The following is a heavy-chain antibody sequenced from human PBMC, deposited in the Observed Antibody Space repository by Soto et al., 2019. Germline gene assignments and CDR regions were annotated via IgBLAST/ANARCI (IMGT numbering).Heavy chain of an antibody. V-gene: IGHV3-23*01. Sequence: PGGSLRLSCAASGFTFSSYAMNWVLQAPWKGLEWVSAIRGNVGSTYYADSVKGRFTISRDNSRNTLYLQMNSLRAEDTAVYYCAREGLVEYYDSSGPPLRYGMDVWGQGTTVTVSS. CDR2: IRGNVGST. CDR1: GFTFSSYA. D-gene: IGHD3-22*01. CDR3: AREGLVEYYDSSGPPLRYGMDV. J-gene: IGHJ6*02.